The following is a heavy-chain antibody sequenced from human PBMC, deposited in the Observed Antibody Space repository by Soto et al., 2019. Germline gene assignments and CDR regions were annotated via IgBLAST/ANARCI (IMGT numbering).Heavy chain of an antibody. CDR2: INSDGSST. D-gene: IGHD2-2*02. Sequence: PGGSLRLSCAASGFTFSSYWMHWVGQSPGKGLVWVSRINSDGSSTSYADSVKGRFTISRDNAKNTLYLQMNSLRAEDTAVYYCAKDRGCSSTSCYTNYYYYGMDVWGQGTTVTVSS. V-gene: IGHV3-74*01. J-gene: IGHJ6*02. CDR3: AKDRGCSSTSCYTNYYYYGMDV. CDR1: GFTFSSYW.